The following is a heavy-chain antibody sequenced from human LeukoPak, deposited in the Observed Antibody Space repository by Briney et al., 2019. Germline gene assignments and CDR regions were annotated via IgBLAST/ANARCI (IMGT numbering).Heavy chain of an antibody. Sequence: GGSLRLSCAASGFTFSDYYMSWIRQAPGKGLEWVSYISSSGSTIYYADSVKGRFTISRDNAKSSLYLQMNSLRAEDTAVYYCARVGLYYYDSSGYYAYWGREPWSPSPQ. CDR2: ISSSGSTI. D-gene: IGHD3-22*01. J-gene: IGHJ4*02. CDR3: ARVGLYYYDSSGYYAY. V-gene: IGHV3-11*04. CDR1: GFTFSDYY.